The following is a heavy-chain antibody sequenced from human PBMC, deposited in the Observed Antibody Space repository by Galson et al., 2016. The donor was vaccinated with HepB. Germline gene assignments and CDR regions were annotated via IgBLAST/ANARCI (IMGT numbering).Heavy chain of an antibody. CDR3: ASSYCTGGSCYFDD. CDR2: IYSGGTT. J-gene: IGHJ4*02. CDR1: GFPVTDNY. D-gene: IGHD2-15*01. V-gene: IGHV3-53*01. Sequence: SLRLSCAVSGFPVTDNYMSWVRQAPGKGLEWLSVIYSGGTTNYADSLKGRFTISRDNSKNTVYLHISSLRVEDTAVYYCASSYCTGGSCYFDDWGQGTLLTVSS.